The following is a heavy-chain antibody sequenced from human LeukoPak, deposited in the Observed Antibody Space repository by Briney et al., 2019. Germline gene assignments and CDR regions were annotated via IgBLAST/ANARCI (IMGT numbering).Heavy chain of an antibody. J-gene: IGHJ4*02. Sequence: PGGSLRLSCAASGFTFSSYGMHWVRQAPGKGLEWVAVKWYDGSNKYYADSVKGRFTISRDNSKNTLYLQMNSLRAEDTAVYYCARSGGSYAFDYWGQGTLVTVSS. CDR1: GFTFSSYG. D-gene: IGHD1-26*01. V-gene: IGHV3-33*01. CDR2: KWYDGSNK. CDR3: ARSGGSYAFDY.